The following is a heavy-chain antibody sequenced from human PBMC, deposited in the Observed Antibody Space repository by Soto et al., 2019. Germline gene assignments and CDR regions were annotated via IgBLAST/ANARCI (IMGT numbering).Heavy chain of an antibody. D-gene: IGHD6-25*01. CDR1: GFTFNSCA. Sequence: EVQMLESGGGLVQPGGSLRLSCAASGFTFNSCATSWVRQAPGKGLEWVAAISSSGDSRYYADSVNGRFTISRDNSKNTRYLQMNSLRAEDSAIYYCEKDKRLPHDVFDIWGQGTMVTVSS. J-gene: IGHJ3*02. CDR3: EKDKRLPHDVFDI. CDR2: ISSSGDSR. V-gene: IGHV3-23*01.